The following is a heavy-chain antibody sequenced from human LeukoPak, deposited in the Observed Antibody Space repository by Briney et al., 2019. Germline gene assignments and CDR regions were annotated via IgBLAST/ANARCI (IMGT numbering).Heavy chain of an antibody. V-gene: IGHV3-30-3*01. Sequence: GGSLRLSCAASGFTFSSYAMHWVRQAPGKGLEWVAVISYDGSNKYYADSVKGRFTISKDNSKNTLYLQMNSLRAEDTAVYYCAKDQGHWYFDLWGRGTLVTVSS. CDR1: GFTFSSYA. CDR3: AKDQGHWYFDL. CDR2: ISYDGSNK. J-gene: IGHJ2*01.